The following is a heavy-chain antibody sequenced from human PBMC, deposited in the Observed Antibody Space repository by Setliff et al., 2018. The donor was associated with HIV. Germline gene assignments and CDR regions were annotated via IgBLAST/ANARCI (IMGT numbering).Heavy chain of an antibody. CDR3: ARSVFYGVAATHFDF. CDR2: ISGRDRTI. Sequence: GESLKISCAASGFTFSDYYMGWVRQAPGKGLEWVSYISGRDRTIYYADSVKGRFTISRDNARKSLSLQMNSLRGEETAVYYCARSVFYGVAATHFDFWGQGTLVTVSS. D-gene: IGHD2-15*01. CDR1: GFTFSDYY. J-gene: IGHJ4*02. V-gene: IGHV3-11*01.